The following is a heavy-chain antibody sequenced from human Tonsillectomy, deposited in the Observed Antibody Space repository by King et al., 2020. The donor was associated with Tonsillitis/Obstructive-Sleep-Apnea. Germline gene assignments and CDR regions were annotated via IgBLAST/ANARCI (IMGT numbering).Heavy chain of an antibody. J-gene: IGHJ4*02. CDR1: GGSISSSSYY. CDR2: IYYSGST. V-gene: IGHV4-39*01. CDR3: AGYHCSSTSCYLHYFDY. D-gene: IGHD2-2*01. Sequence: QLQESGPGLVKPSETLSLTCTVSGGSISSSSYYWGWIRQPPGKGLEWIGSIYYSGSTYYNPSLKSRVTISVDTSKNQFSLKLSSVTDADTAVYYCAGYHCSSTSCYLHYFDYWGQGTLVTVSS.